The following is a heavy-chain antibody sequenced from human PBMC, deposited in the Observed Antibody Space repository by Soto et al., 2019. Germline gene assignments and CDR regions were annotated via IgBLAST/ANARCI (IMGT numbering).Heavy chain of an antibody. CDR3: ARDKDYYGMDV. V-gene: IGHV3-30-3*01. CDR2: ISYDGSNK. Sequence: GGSLRLSCAASGFTFSSYAMHWVRQAPGKGLEWVAVISYDGSNKYYADSVKGRLTISRDNSKNTLYLQMNSLRAEDTAVYYCARDKDYYGMDVWGQGTTVTVSS. CDR1: GFTFSSYA. J-gene: IGHJ6*02.